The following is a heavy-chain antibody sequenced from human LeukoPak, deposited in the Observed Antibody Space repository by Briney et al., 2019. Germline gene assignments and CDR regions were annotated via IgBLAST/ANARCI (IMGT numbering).Heavy chain of an antibody. CDR2: INWNGAWT. D-gene: IGHD3-22*01. J-gene: IGHJ5*01. V-gene: IGHV3-20*04. CDR1: GFTFDDYG. CDR3: EGYYYDSSRGFDL. Sequence: GGSLRLSCAAPGFTFDDYGMSWVRQAPGKGLEWVCDINWNGAWTGYADSVKGRFTISRDNAKNSLYLQMNSLRAEDTALYSCEGYYYDSSRGFDLWGQGTVVTVSA.